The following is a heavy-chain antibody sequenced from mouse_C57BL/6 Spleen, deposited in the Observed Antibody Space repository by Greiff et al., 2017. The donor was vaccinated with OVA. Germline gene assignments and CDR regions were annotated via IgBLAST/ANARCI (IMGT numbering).Heavy chain of an antibody. CDR3: ARSNWDAY. D-gene: IGHD4-1*01. J-gene: IGHJ2*01. V-gene: IGHV1-26*01. Sequence: EVQLQQSGPELVKPGASVKISCKASGYTFTDYYMNWVKQSHGKSLEWIGDINPNNGGTSYNQKFKGKATLTVDKSSSTAYMELRSLTSEDSAVYYCARSNWDAYWGQGTTRTVSS. CDR1: GYTFTDYY. CDR2: INPNNGGT.